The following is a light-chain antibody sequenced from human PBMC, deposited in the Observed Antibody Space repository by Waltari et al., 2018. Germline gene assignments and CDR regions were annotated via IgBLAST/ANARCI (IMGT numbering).Light chain of an antibody. Sequence: EVVLTQSPGTLSLSPGARATLSCRASPSVTSNYLAWYQQKSGQAPRLLMYAASSRATGIPDRFSGSGSGTDFTLTISRLEPEDFAVYYCQHYADSRITFGQGTRLDIK. J-gene: IGKJ5*01. CDR1: PSVTSNY. CDR3: QHYADSRIT. CDR2: AAS. V-gene: IGKV3-20*01.